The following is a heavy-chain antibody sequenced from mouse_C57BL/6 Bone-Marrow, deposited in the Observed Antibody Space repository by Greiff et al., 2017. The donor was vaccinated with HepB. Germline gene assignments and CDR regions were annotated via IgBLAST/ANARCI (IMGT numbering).Heavy chain of an antibody. J-gene: IGHJ3*01. Sequence: VQLQQSGPELVKPGASVKISCKASGYAFSSSWMNWVKQRPGKGLEWIGRIYPGDGATNYNGKFKGKATLTADKSSSTAYMQLSSLTSKDSAVYFWANRFYYGYDGFANWGQEALVTVSA. D-gene: IGHD2-2*01. CDR2: IYPGDGAT. V-gene: IGHV1-82*01. CDR1: GYAFSSSW. CDR3: ANRFYYGYDGFAN.